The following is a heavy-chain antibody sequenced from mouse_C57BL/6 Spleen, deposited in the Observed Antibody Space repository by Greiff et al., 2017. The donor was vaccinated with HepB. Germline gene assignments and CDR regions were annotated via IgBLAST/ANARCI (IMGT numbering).Heavy chain of an antibody. CDR2: IYPGSGST. D-gene: IGHD1-2*01. CDR1: GYTFTSYW. J-gene: IGHJ3*01. V-gene: IGHV1-55*01. CDR3: ARRLSNGAWFAY. Sequence: QVQLQQPGAELVKPGASVKMSCKASGYTFTSYWITWVKQRPGQGLEWIGDIYPGSGSTNHNEKFKSKATLTVDTSSSTAYMQLSSLTSEDSAVYYCARRLSNGAWFAYWGQGTLVTVSA.